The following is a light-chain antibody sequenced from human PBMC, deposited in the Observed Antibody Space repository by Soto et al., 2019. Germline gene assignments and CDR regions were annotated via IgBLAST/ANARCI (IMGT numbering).Light chain of an antibody. J-gene: IGLJ1*01. V-gene: IGLV1-40*01. CDR3: QSYDSSLSGSEV. CDR1: SSNIGARYD. CDR2: GNS. Sequence: QSVLTQPPSVSGAPGQRVTISCTGSSSNIGARYDVHWYQQLPGTAPKLLIYGNSNRPSGVPDRFSGSKSGTSASLAITGLQAEDEADYYCQSYDSSLSGSEVFGTGTKVTVL.